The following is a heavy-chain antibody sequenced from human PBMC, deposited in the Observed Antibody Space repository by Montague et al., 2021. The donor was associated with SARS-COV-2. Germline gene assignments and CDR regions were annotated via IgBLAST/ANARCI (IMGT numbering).Heavy chain of an antibody. Sequence: SETLSLTCVVSGDSTSTDNWWTWVRLPPGKGVEWVGEIYHTGSTNYKPSLKSRVSMSVDKSWNHFSLRVTSVTAADTDIYYCARKGSGRADLAYWGQGTLVTVSS. CDR3: ARKGSGRADLAY. CDR1: GDSTSTDNW. D-gene: IGHD1-26*01. J-gene: IGHJ4*02. V-gene: IGHV4/OR15-8*01. CDR2: IYHTGST.